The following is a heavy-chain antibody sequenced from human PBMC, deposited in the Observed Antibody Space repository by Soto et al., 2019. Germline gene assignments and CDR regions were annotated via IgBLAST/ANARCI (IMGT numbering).Heavy chain of an antibody. J-gene: IGHJ4*02. CDR2: IIPIYASP. Sequence: QVQLVQSGAEVKKPGSSVKVSCKASGGTFSSNAISWVRQAPGKGLEWMGGIIPIYASPNYAQNFQGRVTVTADKATSTAYLELSRLQFADSAIYYCAVTVTGSRSPLAHWGRGTLVIVSS. CDR1: GGTFSSNA. CDR3: AVTVTGSRSPLAH. D-gene: IGHD3-9*01. V-gene: IGHV1-69*06.